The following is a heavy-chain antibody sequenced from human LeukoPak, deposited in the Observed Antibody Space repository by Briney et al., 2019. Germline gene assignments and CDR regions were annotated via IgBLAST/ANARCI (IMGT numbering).Heavy chain of an antibody. CDR2: ISYEGRNK. CDR3: AKIIGYSGYDLFDS. J-gene: IGHJ4*02. D-gene: IGHD5-12*01. CDR1: GFTFSSYG. Sequence: GRSLRLSCAASGFTFSSYGMHWVRQAPGKGLEWVAVISYEGRNKYYADSVKGPFTTSRDNSKNTLYLQMNSLRAEDTAVYYCAKIIGYSGYDLFDSWGQGTLVTVSS. V-gene: IGHV3-30*18.